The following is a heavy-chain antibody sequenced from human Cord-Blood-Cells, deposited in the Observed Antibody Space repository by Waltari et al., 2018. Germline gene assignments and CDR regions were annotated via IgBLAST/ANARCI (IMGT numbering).Heavy chain of an antibody. CDR2: INPNSGGT. CDR1: GYTFTASY. Sequence: QVQLVQSGAEVKKPGASVKVSCKASGYTFTASYMHWVRPAPGKGLEWMGWINPNSGGTNYAQKFQGRVTMTRDTSISTAYMELSRLRSDDTAVYYCARAPAIVVVPAAIMFDYWGQGTLVTVSS. CDR3: ARAPAIVVVPAAIMFDY. J-gene: IGHJ4*02. V-gene: IGHV1-2*02. D-gene: IGHD2-2*01.